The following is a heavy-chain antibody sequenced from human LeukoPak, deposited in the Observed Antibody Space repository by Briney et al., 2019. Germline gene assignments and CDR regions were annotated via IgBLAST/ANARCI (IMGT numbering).Heavy chain of an antibody. V-gene: IGHV3-33*08. CDR3: ARDQPYYYDSSGNDAFDI. Sequence: GGSLRLSCAASGFTFRSYGMHWVRQAPGKGLEWVAVIWYDGSNKYYADSVKGRFTISRDNSKNTLYLQMNSLRAEDTAVYYCARDQPYYYDSSGNDAFDIWGQGTMVTVSS. CDR1: GFTFRSYG. CDR2: IWYDGSNK. J-gene: IGHJ3*02. D-gene: IGHD3-22*01.